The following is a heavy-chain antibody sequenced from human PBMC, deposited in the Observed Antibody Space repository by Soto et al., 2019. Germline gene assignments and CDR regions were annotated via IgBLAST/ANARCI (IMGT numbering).Heavy chain of an antibody. J-gene: IGHJ6*03. D-gene: IGHD2-15*01. CDR1: GFTFSNYW. V-gene: IGHV3-74*01. CDR2: INSDGSVS. Sequence: EVQLVESGGGLVQPGGSLRLSCAASGFTFSNYWMYWVRQAPGKGLVWVSRINSDGSVSSYADSVKGRLTISRDNVKNTLYLQMDSRRAEDTPVYYCARGDCVGGTCYSLAGSFYYYMDVWGKGTTVTVFS. CDR3: ARGDCVGGTCYSLAGSFYYYMDV.